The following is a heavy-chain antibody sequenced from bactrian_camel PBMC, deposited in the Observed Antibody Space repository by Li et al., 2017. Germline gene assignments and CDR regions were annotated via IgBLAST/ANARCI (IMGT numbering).Heavy chain of an antibody. CDR1: EPAFSRRY. CDR2: IFRGGHNT. CDR3: AADKLYGGTHPLARDFVT. Sequence: QVQLVESGGGSVQAGGSLRLSCASSEPAFSRRYMAWFRQAPGKEREGIAAIFRGGHNTFYADSVKGRFTISQENAKNTVYLQMNSAKPEDTGMYICAADKLYGGTHPLARDFVTGARGPRSPSP. V-gene: IGHV3-3*01. D-gene: IGHD6*01. J-gene: IGHJ4*01.